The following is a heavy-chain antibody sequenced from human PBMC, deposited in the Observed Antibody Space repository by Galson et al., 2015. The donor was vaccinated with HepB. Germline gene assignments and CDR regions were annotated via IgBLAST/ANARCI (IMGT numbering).Heavy chain of an antibody. D-gene: IGHD3-22*01. V-gene: IGHV3-74*01. CDR2: IYIDGSST. Sequence: SLRLSCAASGFTFSSYRMHWVRQAPGKGLVWVSHIYIDGSSTHYADSVKGRFTISRDNAKNTLYLQMTSLRADDTAVYYCARGRGSSGYYYDYWGQGTLVTVSS. CDR3: ARGRGSSGYYYDY. J-gene: IGHJ4*02. CDR1: GFTFSSYR.